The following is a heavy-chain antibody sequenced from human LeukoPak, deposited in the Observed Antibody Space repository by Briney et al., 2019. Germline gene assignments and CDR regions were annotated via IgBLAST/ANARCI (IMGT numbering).Heavy chain of an antibody. V-gene: IGHV3-53*01. CDR2: IHSDGKT. D-gene: IGHD3-9*01. CDR1: GFTVSSNY. Sequence: PGGSLRLSCAASGFTVSSNYVSWVRQAPGKGLEWVSVIHSDGKTYYADSVKGRFTISRDSSQNTLYLQMNSLGAEDTAVYYCARHGVLRYIDDWGQGTLVTVSS. J-gene: IGHJ4*02. CDR3: ARHGVLRYIDD.